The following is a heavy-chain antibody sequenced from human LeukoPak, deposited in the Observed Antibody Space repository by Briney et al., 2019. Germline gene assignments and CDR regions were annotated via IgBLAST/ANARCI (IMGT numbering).Heavy chain of an antibody. CDR1: GYTFTSYA. V-gene: IGHV7-4-1*02. J-gene: IGHJ4*02. Sequence: ASVTVSCKASGYTFTSYAINWVRQAPGQGLEWMGWINTNTGNPTFAQGFTGRFVFSLDTSVSTAYLQISSLKTEDTAVYYCARDRTPFDYWGQGTLVTVSS. D-gene: IGHD4-23*01. CDR3: ARDRTPFDY. CDR2: INTNTGNP.